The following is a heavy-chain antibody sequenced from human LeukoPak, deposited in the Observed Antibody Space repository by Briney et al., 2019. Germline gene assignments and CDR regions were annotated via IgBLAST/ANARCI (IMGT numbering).Heavy chain of an antibody. Sequence: ASVKVSCKASGYTFTSYYMHWVRQAPGQGLEWMGIINPSGGSTSYAQKFQGRVTMTRDTSTSTVYMELSSLRSEDTAVYYCARVPYYYGSGSPLWAWGQGTLVTVSS. CDR1: GYTFTSYY. D-gene: IGHD3-10*01. CDR2: INPSGGST. CDR3: ARVPYYYGSGSPLWA. V-gene: IGHV1-46*01. J-gene: IGHJ5*02.